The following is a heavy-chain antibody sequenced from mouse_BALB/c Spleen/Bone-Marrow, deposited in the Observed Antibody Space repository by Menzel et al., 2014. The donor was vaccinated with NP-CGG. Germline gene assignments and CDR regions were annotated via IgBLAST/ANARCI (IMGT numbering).Heavy chain of an antibody. CDR2: INPSTGYT. Sequence: VQLQQSGAELAKPGASVKMSCKASGYTFTNYWMHWIKQRPGQGLEWIGYINPSTGYTEYNQKFKDKATLTADKSSSTAYMQLSSLTSEDSAVYYCARKGYGNYHYYVMDYWGQGTSVTVSS. J-gene: IGHJ4*01. CDR3: ARKGYGNYHYYVMDY. V-gene: IGHV1-7*01. D-gene: IGHD2-1*01. CDR1: GYTFTNYW.